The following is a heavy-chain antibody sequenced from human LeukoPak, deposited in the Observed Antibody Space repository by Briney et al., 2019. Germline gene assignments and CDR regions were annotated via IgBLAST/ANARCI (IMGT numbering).Heavy chain of an antibody. CDR1: GFTFSSYA. V-gene: IGHV3-30*04. CDR3: AREGKPRDPVYYYDSSGYYYFDY. D-gene: IGHD3-22*01. Sequence: GRSLRLSCAASGFTFSSYAMHWVRRAPGKGLEWVAVISYDGSNKYYADSVKGRFTISRDNSKNTLYLQMNSLRAEDTAVYYCAREGKPRDPVYYYDSSGYYYFDYWGQGTLVTVSS. J-gene: IGHJ4*02. CDR2: ISYDGSNK.